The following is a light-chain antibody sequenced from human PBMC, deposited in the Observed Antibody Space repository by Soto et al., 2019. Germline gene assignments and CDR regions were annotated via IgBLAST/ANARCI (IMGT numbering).Light chain of an antibody. J-gene: IGLJ1*01. CDR2: DNT. CDR1: SSNIGAGYD. CDR3: GSWDSSLSAYV. Sequence: QSVLTQPPSVSGAPGQRVTISCSGSSSNIGAGYDAHWYQQLPGAAPKLLIFDNTNRPSGVPDRFSGSKSGTSATLGITGFQTGDEADYYCGSWDSSLSAYVFATGTKVTVL. V-gene: IGLV1-40*01.